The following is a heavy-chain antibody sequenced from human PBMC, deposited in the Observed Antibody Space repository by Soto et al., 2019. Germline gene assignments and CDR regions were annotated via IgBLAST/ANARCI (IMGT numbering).Heavy chain of an antibody. CDR1: GFTFSNAW. CDR3: TTDQITMSPFDY. D-gene: IGHD3-10*02. J-gene: IGHJ4*02. CDR2: IKSKTDGGTT. Sequence: EVQLVESGGGLVKPGGSLRLSCAASGFTFSNAWMSWVRQAPGKGLEWVGRIKSKTDGGTTDYAAPVKGSFTISRDDSKNTLYRQMNSLKTEDTAVYYCTTDQITMSPFDYWGQGTLVTVSS. V-gene: IGHV3-15*01.